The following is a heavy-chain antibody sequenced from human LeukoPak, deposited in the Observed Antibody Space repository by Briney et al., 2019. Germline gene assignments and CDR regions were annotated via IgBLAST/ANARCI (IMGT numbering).Heavy chain of an antibody. CDR3: ARDLVSAGFDI. CDR1: GYIFTNNA. V-gene: IGHV7-4-1*02. Sequence: ASVTVSCTPSGYIFTNNAVNWVRQAPGQGLDFMGWINTNTGNPTYAQGFTGRFVFSLDTSVSTAYLQISSLEAEDTAIYYCARDLVSAGFDIWGQGTMVTVSS. CDR2: INTNTGNP. J-gene: IGHJ3*02. D-gene: IGHD6-6*01.